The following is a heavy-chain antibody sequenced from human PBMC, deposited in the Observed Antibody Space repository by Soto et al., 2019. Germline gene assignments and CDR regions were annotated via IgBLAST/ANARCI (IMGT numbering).Heavy chain of an antibody. CDR3: ARSPPGTAMVIVAY. Sequence: SETLSLTCTVSGGSISSSSYYWGWIRQPPGKGLEWIGSIYYSGSTYYNPSLKSRVTISVDTSKNQFSLKLSSVTAADTAVYYCARSPPGTAMVIVAYWGQGTLVTAPQ. CDR2: IYYSGST. D-gene: IGHD5-18*01. V-gene: IGHV4-39*01. J-gene: IGHJ4*02. CDR1: GGSISSSSYY.